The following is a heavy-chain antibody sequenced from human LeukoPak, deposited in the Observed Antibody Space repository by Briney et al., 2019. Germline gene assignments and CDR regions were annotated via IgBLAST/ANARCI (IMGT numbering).Heavy chain of an antibody. CDR3: ARPNSARRHYYYYMDV. D-gene: IGHD4-23*01. CDR1: GFTFSSYA. J-gene: IGHJ6*03. CDR2: ISYGGSNK. Sequence: GGSLRLSCAASGFTFSSYAMHWVRQAPGKGLEWVAVISYGGSNKYYADSVKGRFTISRDNSKNTLYLQMNSLRAEDTAVYYCARPNSARRHYYYYMDVWGKGTTVTVSS. V-gene: IGHV3-30-3*01.